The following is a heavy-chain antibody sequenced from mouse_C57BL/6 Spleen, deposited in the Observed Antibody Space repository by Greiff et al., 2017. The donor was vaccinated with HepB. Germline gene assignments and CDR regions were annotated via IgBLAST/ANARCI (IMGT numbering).Heavy chain of an antibody. CDR1: GFTFSSYA. V-gene: IGHV5-9-1*02. CDR2: ISSGGDYI. Sequence: EVQRVESGEGLVKPGGSLKLSCAASGFTFSSYAMSWVRQTPEKRLEWVAYISSGGDYIYYADTVKGRFTISRDNDRNTLYLQMSSLKSEDTAMYYCTRGFAYYGYAMDYWGQGTSVTVSS. D-gene: IGHD2-10*01. J-gene: IGHJ4*01. CDR3: TRGFAYYGYAMDY.